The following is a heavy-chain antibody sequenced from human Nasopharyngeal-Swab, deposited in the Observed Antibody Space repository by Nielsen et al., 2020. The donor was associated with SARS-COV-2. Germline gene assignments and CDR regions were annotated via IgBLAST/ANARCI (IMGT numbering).Heavy chain of an antibody. D-gene: IGHD3-10*01. J-gene: IGHJ6*03. V-gene: IGHV1-18*01. CDR2: ISAYNGNT. Sequence: ASVKVSCKASGYTFTSYGISWVRQAPGQGLEWMGWISAYNGNTNYAQKLQGRVTMTTDTSTSTAYMELRSLRSDDTAVYYCARAVSWFGELSHYYYYMDVWGEGTTVTVSS. CDR1: GYTFTSYG. CDR3: ARAVSWFGELSHYYYYMDV.